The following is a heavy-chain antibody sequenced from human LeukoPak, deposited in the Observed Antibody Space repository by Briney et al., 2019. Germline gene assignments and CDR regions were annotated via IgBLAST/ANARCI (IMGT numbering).Heavy chain of an antibody. CDR1: GFSFSSYG. J-gene: IGHJ4*02. CDR2: ISYDGSNK. V-gene: IGHV3-30*18. Sequence: QPGRSLRLSCAASGFSFSSYGMNWVRQAPGKGLEWVAVISYDGSNKYYADSVKGRFSISRDNSKNTLYLQMNSLRDEDTAVYYCAKSYYDFWSGYYTIWDYWGQGTLVTVSS. D-gene: IGHD3-3*01. CDR3: AKSYYDFWSGYYTIWDY.